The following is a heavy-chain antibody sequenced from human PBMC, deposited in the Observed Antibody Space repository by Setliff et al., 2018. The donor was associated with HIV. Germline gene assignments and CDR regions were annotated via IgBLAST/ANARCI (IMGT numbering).Heavy chain of an antibody. Sequence: SETLSLTCTVSGGSISSYYWSWIRQHPGKGLEWIGYIYYSGNPFYNPSLRSRVTISLDTSKNKFSLKLSSVTAADTAVYYWARMGIVVVVAAPNWYFDLWGRGTLVTVSS. CDR1: GGSISSYY. V-gene: IGHV4-59*08. CDR2: IYYSGNP. D-gene: IGHD2-15*01. CDR3: ARMGIVVVVAAPNWYFDL. J-gene: IGHJ2*01.